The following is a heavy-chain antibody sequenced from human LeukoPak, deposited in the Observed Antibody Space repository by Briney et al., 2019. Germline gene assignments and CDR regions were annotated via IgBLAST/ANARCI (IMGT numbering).Heavy chain of an antibody. CDR3: ASQNNYYDTLVLNY. D-gene: IGHD3-22*01. J-gene: IGHJ4*02. V-gene: IGHV1-2*02. CDR2: VNPHSGGT. CDR1: GYTFTEYY. Sequence: GASVKVSCKASGYTFTEYYIHWVRQAPGHGLEWMGWVNPHSGGTNFAQGFRGRVTLTRDTSVTTAYMELNRLQSDDTAIYYCASQNNYYDTLVLNYWGQGTLVTVSS.